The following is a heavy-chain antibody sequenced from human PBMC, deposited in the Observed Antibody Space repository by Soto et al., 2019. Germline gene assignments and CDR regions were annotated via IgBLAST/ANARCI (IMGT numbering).Heavy chain of an antibody. J-gene: IGHJ4*02. CDR1: GFTFSSYG. V-gene: IGHV3-33*01. Sequence: GGSLRLSCAASGFTFSSYGMHWVRQAPGKGLEWVAVIWYDGSNKYYADSVKGRFTISRDNSKNTLYLQMNSLRAKDTAVYYCARDRTGGSSWYDLDYWGQGTLVTVSS. CDR2: IWYDGSNK. D-gene: IGHD6-13*01. CDR3: ARDRTGGSSWYDLDY.